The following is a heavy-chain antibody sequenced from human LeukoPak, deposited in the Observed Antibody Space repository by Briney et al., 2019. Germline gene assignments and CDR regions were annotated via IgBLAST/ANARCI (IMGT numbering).Heavy chain of an antibody. Sequence: ASVKVSCNASGYTFTSYGISWVRQAPGQGLEWMGWISTYNGHTNYAPKLQGRVTMTTDTSTSTVYMEMRSLRSDDTAVYYCARGFPPRIYYDSSGYYSYYFDYWGQGTLVTVSS. D-gene: IGHD3-22*01. CDR3: ARGFPPRIYYDSSGYYSYYFDY. J-gene: IGHJ4*02. V-gene: IGHV1-18*01. CDR1: GYTFTSYG. CDR2: ISTYNGHT.